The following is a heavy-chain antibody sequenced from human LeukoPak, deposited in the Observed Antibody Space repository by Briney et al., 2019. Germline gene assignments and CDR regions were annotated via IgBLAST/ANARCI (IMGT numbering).Heavy chain of an antibody. V-gene: IGHV1-8*03. Sequence: ASVKVSCKASGYTFTSYDINWVRQATGQGLEWMGWMNPNSGNTGYAQKFQGRVTITRNTSTSTAYMELSSLRSEDTAVYYCARGVGMASNNWFDPWGQGTLVTVSS. D-gene: IGHD5-24*01. CDR3: ARGVGMASNNWFDP. J-gene: IGHJ5*02. CDR2: MNPNSGNT. CDR1: GYTFTSYD.